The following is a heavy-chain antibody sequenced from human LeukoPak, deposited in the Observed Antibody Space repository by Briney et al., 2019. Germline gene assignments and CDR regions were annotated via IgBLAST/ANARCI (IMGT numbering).Heavy chain of an antibody. Sequence: GGSLRLSCAASGFSFSNYWMDWARQAPGKGLEWVANIKQDGSEKKCLDSVKGRFTISRDNAQNSLYLQMNSLRVEDMAVHYCTRSLGEWGQGTLVTVSS. CDR3: TRSLGE. D-gene: IGHD3-16*01. CDR2: IKQDGSEK. CDR1: GFSFSNYW. V-gene: IGHV3-7*02. J-gene: IGHJ4*02.